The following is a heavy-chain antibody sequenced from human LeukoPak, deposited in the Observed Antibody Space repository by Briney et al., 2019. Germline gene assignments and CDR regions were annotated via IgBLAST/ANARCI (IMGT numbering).Heavy chain of an antibody. CDR1: GFSVSNNH. Sequence: GGSLRLSCAASGFSVSNNHMSWVRQAPGKGLEWVSVLYSGGSAYYADSVKGRFTISRDSSKNTLYLQMSSLRAEDTAVYFCARGGRDYSNYWFDPWGQGILVTVSS. V-gene: IGHV3-53*01. D-gene: IGHD4-11*01. CDR2: LYSGGSA. CDR3: ARGGRDYSNYWFDP. J-gene: IGHJ5*02.